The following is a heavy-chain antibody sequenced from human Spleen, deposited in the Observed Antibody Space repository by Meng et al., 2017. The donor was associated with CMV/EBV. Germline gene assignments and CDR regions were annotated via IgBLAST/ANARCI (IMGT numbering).Heavy chain of an antibody. CDR2: ISGSSSST. Sequence: ETLSLTCAASGFTFSSYVMSWVRQAPGKGLEWVSGISGSSSSTYYADSVKGRFTISRDNSKNTLYLQMNSLRAEDTAVYYCAKGGWNDFISNWGQGTLVTVSS. V-gene: IGHV3-23*01. J-gene: IGHJ4*02. CDR1: GFTFSSYV. CDR3: AKGGWNDFISN. D-gene: IGHD1-1*01.